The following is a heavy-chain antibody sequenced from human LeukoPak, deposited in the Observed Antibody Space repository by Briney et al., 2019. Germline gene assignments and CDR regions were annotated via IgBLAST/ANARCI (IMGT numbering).Heavy chain of an antibody. V-gene: IGHV4-30-2*01. Sequence: PSETLSLTCTVSGGSISSGGYYWSWMRQPPGKGLEWIGYIYHSGSTYYNPSLKSRVTISVDRSKNQFSLKLSSVTAADTAVYYCALSSSWYSHFDYWGQGTLVTVSS. J-gene: IGHJ4*02. D-gene: IGHD6-13*01. CDR2: IYHSGST. CDR1: GGSISSGGYY. CDR3: ALSSSWYSHFDY.